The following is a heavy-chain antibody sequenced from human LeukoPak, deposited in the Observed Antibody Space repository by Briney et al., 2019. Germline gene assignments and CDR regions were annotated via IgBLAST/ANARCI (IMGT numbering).Heavy chain of an antibody. Sequence: ASVKVSCKASGYTSTSYGISWVRQAPGQGLEWMGWISAYNGNTNYAQKLQGRVTMTTDTSTSTAYMELRSLRSDDTAVYYCARGRKQWLVRYYYGMDVWGQGTTVTVSS. CDR1: GYTSTSYG. J-gene: IGHJ6*02. CDR2: ISAYNGNT. V-gene: IGHV1-18*01. D-gene: IGHD6-19*01. CDR3: ARGRKQWLVRYYYGMDV.